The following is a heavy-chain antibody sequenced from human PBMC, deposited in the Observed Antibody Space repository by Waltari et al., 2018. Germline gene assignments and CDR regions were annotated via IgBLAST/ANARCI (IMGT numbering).Heavy chain of an antibody. D-gene: IGHD6-19*01. CDR3: ARAGVGQWLRPDWFDP. V-gene: IGHV4-34*01. CDR2: IKHSGST. CDR1: GGFFSGYY. Sequence: QVQLQQWGAGLLKPSETLSLTCAVYGGFFSGYYWSWIRQPPGKGLEWIGEIKHSGSTNYNPYLKSRVTISVDTSKNQFSLKLSSVTAADTAVYYCARAGVGQWLRPDWFDPWGQGTLVTVSS. J-gene: IGHJ5*02.